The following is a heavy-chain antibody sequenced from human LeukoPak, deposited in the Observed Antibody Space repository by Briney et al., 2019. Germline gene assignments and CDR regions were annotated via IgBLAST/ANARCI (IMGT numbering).Heavy chain of an antibody. J-gene: IGHJ2*01. CDR3: ARGQTQAGEPGRWYFDL. D-gene: IGHD7-27*01. V-gene: IGHV1-2*02. Sequence: ASVRVSCKAPGCKFTGFYMHWVRQAPGQGLEWMGWINPNSGGTKYAQKFQGRVTMTRDTSISTADMELTRLRSDDTAVYYCARGQTQAGEPGRWYFDLWGRGTLVTVSS. CDR1: GCKFTGFY. CDR2: INPNSGGT.